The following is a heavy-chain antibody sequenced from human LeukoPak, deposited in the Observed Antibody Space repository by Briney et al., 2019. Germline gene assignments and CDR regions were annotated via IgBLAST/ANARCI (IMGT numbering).Heavy chain of an antibody. CDR1: GFTFSRFW. D-gene: IGHD6-19*01. J-gene: IGHJ4*02. CDR2: IKQDGSEK. CDR3: AGSGWQVYLDY. V-gene: IGHV3-7*01. Sequence: PGGSLRLSCAASGFTFSRFWMTWVRQAPGKGLEWVANIKQDGSEKYYVDSVKGRFTISRDNAKNSLYLQMNSLRAEDTAVYYCAGSGWQVYLDYWGQGPLVTVSS.